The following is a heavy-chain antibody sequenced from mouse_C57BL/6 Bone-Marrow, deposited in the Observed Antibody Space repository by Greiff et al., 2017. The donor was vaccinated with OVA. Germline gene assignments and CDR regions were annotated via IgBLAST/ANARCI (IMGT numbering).Heavy chain of an antibody. CDR2: IDPSDSYT. D-gene: IGHD1-1*01. V-gene: IGHV1-69*01. CDR1: GYTFTSYW. Sequence: QVQLQQPGAELVMPGASVKLSCKASGYTFTSYWMHWVKQRPGQGLEWIGEIDPSDSYTNYNQKFKGKSTLTVDKSSSTASMQLSSLTSEVSAVESWACSGSTRVIAGDYDVEDWGKGITVT. CDR3: ACSGSTRVIAGDYDVED. J-gene: IGHJ1*03.